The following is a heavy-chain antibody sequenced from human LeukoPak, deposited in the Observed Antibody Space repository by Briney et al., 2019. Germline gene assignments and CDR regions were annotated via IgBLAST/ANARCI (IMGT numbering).Heavy chain of an antibody. CDR3: ARGPGNLRTGSNRFDP. CDR2: INHSGST. CDR1: GFTFSSYE. Sequence: PGGSLRLSCAASGFTFSSYEMNWVRQAPGKGLEWIGEINHSGSTNYNPSLKSRVTISVDTSKNQFSLKLSSVTAADTAVYYCARGPGNLRTGSNRFDPWGQGTLVTVSS. V-gene: IGHV4-34*01. D-gene: IGHD1-14*01. J-gene: IGHJ5*02.